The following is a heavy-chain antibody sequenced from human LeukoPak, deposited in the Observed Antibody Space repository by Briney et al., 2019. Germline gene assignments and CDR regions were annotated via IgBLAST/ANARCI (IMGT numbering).Heavy chain of an antibody. V-gene: IGHV3-30*18. CDR3: AKGGRVVVSMGDAFDI. CDR1: GFTFSSYG. D-gene: IGHD2-15*01. CDR2: ISSDGSNK. J-gene: IGHJ3*02. Sequence: GRSLRLSCAASGFTFSSYGMHWVRQAPGKGLEWVAVISSDGSNKYYADSVKGRFTISRDNSKKTLYQQMNSLRAEDTAVYYCAKGGRVVVSMGDAFDIWGQGTMVTVSS.